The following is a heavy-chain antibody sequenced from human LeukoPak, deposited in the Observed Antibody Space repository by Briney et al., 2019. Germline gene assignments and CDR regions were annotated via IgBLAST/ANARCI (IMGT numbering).Heavy chain of an antibody. CDR1: GFTFSTYA. V-gene: IGHV3-11*01. CDR2: ITSDNTV. D-gene: IGHD5/OR15-5a*01. CDR3: ARVVSSRSAVGFGP. J-gene: IGHJ5*02. Sequence: GGSLRLSCAASGFTFSTYAMSWVRQAPGKGLEWVSYITSDNTVYYADSVKGRFTISRDNPKNSIYLQMNSLRYEDTAFYYCARVVSSRSAVGFGPWGQGTLVTVSS.